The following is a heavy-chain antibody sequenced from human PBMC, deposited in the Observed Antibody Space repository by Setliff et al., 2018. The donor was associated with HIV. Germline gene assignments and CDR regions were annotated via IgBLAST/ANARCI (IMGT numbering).Heavy chain of an antibody. V-gene: IGHV4-39*01. CDR2: VYYSGST. D-gene: IGHD3-9*01. CDR1: GGSISSSSFY. J-gene: IGHJ6*03. CDR3: ARHPRHYNILTGYRYYYMDV. Sequence: SETLSLTCAVSGGSISSSSFYWAWIRQPPGKGLEWVGSVYYSGSTYYNPSLKSRVTISIDTSKNQFSLKLTSVTAADTAVYYCARHPRHYNILTGYRYYYMDVWGKGTTVTVSS.